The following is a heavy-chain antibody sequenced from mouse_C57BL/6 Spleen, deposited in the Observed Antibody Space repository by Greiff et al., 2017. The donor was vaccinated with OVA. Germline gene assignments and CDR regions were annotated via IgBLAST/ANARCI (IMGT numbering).Heavy chain of an antibody. CDR2: ISSGSSTI. CDR1: GFTFSDYG. CDR3: ASLITTVVATGYFDV. V-gene: IGHV5-17*01. J-gene: IGHJ1*03. D-gene: IGHD1-1*01. Sequence: EVQLVESGGGLVKPGGSLKLSCAASGFTFSDYGMHWVRQAPEKGLEWVAYISSGSSTIYYADTVKGRFTISRDNAKNTLFLQMTSLRSEDTAMYYCASLITTVVATGYFDVWGTGTTVTVSS.